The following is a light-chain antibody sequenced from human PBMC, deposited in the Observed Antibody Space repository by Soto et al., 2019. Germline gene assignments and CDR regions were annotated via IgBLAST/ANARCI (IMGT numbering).Light chain of an antibody. CDR3: SSYTTNNAHV. CDR1: SNDVGAFDY. CDR2: EVF. Sequence: QSALTQPASISASPGQSISISCTGTSNDVGAFDYDSWYQQHPGKAPKLIIFEVFNRPSGVSTRFSGSKSGSTACLTISGLQAEDEGDYFCSSYTTNNAHVFGGGTQVTVL. J-gene: IGLJ2*01. V-gene: IGLV2-14*01.